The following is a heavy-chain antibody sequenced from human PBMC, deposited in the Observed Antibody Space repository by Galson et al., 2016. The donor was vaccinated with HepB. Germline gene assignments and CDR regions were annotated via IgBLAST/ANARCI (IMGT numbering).Heavy chain of an antibody. V-gene: IGHV2-70*04. Sequence: PALVKPPQTLKLTCTFSGFSLSSTGMRVSWIRQPPGKALEWLARIDWDYDKYYSTSLKTRLTISKDTSKNQVVLTMTNMDPVDTATYWCARSDCRGTSCYFDYWGQGSLVTVSS. CDR3: ARSDCRGTSCYFDY. J-gene: IGHJ4*02. D-gene: IGHD2-2*01. CDR1: GFSLSSTGMR. CDR2: IDWDYDK.